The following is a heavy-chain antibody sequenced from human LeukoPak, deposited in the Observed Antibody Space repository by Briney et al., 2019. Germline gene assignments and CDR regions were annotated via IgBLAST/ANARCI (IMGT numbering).Heavy chain of an antibody. V-gene: IGHV4-59*02. CDR3: AGDGRSGYYSY. J-gene: IGHJ4*02. CDR2: IYYSGST. Sequence: SETLSLTCTVSGGSVSSYYWSWIRQPPGKGLEWIGYIYYSGSTNYNPSLKSRVTISVDTSKNQFSLKLSSVTAADTAVYYCAGDGRSGYYSYWGQGTLVTVSS. D-gene: IGHD3-3*01. CDR1: GGSVSSYY.